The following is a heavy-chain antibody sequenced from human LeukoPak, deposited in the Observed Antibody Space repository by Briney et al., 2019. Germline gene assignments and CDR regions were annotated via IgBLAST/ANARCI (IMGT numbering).Heavy chain of an antibody. V-gene: IGHV4-30-2*01. J-gene: IGHJ4*02. D-gene: IGHD3-3*01. CDR1: GGSISSGGYY. Sequence: PSETLSLTCTVSGGSISSGGYYWSWIRQPPGKGLEWIGYIYHSGSTYYNPSLKSRVTISVDRSKNQFSLKLSSVTAADTAVYYCARAPFWSGYFDYWGQGTLVTVSS. CDR3: ARAPFWSGYFDY. CDR2: IYHSGST.